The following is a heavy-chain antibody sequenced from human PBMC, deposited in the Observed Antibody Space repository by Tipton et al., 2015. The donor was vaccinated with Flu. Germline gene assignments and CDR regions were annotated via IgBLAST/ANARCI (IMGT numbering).Heavy chain of an antibody. V-gene: IGHV4-59*01. CDR2: MYYRGST. Sequence: LSLTCTVSGGSISSYYWSWIRQAPGKGLEWIGYMYYRGSTDYNPSLKSRVTMSVDTSKNQFSLKLSSVTAADTAVYYCARLAALNWFDPWGQGTLVTVSS. CDR3: ARLAALNWFDP. J-gene: IGHJ5*02. D-gene: IGHD6-13*01. CDR1: GGSISSYY.